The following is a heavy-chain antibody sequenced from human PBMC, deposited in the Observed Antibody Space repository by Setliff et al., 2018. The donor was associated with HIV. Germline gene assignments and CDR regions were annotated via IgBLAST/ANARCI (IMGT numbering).Heavy chain of an antibody. CDR3: AIDVIGGWLRPMPDF. Sequence: ASVKVSCKASGYTFSSYGISWVRQAPGQGLEWMGYISAYKDYKNYAQKLQGRVAMTTDTSTNTAYMELRSLTSDDTAVYYCAIDVIGGWLRPMPDFWGPGTLVTVSS. V-gene: IGHV1-18*01. J-gene: IGHJ4*02. CDR2: ISAYKDYK. D-gene: IGHD5-12*01. CDR1: GYTFSSYG.